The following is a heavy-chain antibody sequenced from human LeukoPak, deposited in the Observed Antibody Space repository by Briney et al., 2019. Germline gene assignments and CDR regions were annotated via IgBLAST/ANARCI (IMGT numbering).Heavy chain of an antibody. CDR1: GFTFSSYS. Sequence: GGSLRLSCAASGFTFSSYSMNWVRQAPGKGLEWVSYISSSSGTIYYADSVKGRFTTSRDNAKNSLYLQMNNLRDEDTAVYYCARGGSSCFDSWGQGTLVTVSS. D-gene: IGHD6-13*01. J-gene: IGHJ4*02. V-gene: IGHV3-48*02. CDR3: ARGGSSCFDS. CDR2: ISSSSGTI.